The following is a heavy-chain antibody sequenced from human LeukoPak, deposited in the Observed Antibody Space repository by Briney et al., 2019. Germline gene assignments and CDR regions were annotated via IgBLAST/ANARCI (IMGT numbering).Heavy chain of an antibody. V-gene: IGHV1-18*01. CDR3: ARQSYYYDRRGYKGLYYYYYMDV. J-gene: IGHJ6*03. Sequence: ASVKVSCKASGYTFTSYGISWVRQAPGQGLEWIGWISTYNGNTEYTQKLQGRVTMTTDTSTTTAYMELRSLRSDDTAVYYCARQSYYYDRRGYKGLYYYYYMDVWGKGTTVTISS. D-gene: IGHD3-22*01. CDR2: ISTYNGNT. CDR1: GYTFTSYG.